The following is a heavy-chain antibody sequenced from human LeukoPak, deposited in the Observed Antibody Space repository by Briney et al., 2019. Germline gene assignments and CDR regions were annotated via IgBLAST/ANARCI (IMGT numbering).Heavy chain of an antibody. D-gene: IGHD6-6*01. CDR3: ARGLGPRLDY. J-gene: IGHJ4*02. CDR2: ISSSDTTI. V-gene: IGHV3-48*03. CDR1: GFTFSSYE. Sequence: PGGSLRLSCAASGFTFSSYEMNWVRQAPGKGLEWVSYISSSDTTIYYADSVKGRFAISRDNAKSSVYLQMNSLRDEDTAVYYCARGLGPRLDYWGQGTLVTVSS.